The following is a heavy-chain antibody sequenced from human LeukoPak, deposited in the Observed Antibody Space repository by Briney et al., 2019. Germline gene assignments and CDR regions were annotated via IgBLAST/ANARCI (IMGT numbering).Heavy chain of an antibody. CDR2: IRYDGSNK. D-gene: IGHD6-13*01. CDR1: GFTFSNYG. J-gene: IGHJ4*02. Sequence: GGSLRLSCAASGFTFSNYGMHWVRQAPGKGLEWVAFIRYDGSNKYYADTVKGRFTISIDNSKNTLYLQMNRLRAEDTAVYYCAKDTALLDSSSWYGVDYWGQGTLVTVSS. CDR3: AKDTALLDSSSWYGVDY. V-gene: IGHV3-30*02.